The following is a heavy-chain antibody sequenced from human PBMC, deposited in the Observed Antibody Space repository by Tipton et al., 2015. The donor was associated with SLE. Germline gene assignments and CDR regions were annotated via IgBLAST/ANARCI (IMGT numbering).Heavy chain of an antibody. D-gene: IGHD3-9*01. Sequence: TLSLTCTVSGDSVTSSYYWGWIRQPPGKGLEWIGRIYYSGSTYYNPSLKSRVTISVDTSKNQFSLKLSSVTAADTAVYYCARLTASTIFNNWFDPWGQGTLVTVSS. CDR1: GDSVTSSYY. V-gene: IGHV4-38-2*02. CDR2: IYYSGST. J-gene: IGHJ5*02. CDR3: ARLTASTIFNNWFDP.